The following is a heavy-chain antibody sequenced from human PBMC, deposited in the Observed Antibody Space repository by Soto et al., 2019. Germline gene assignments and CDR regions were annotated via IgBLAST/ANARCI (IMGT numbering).Heavy chain of an antibody. CDR1: GGSISSGGYY. CDR3: ARVSTRPYCDFGLKYNCFDP. CDR2: IYYSGST. J-gene: IGHJ5*02. D-gene: IGHD3-3*01. V-gene: IGHV4-31*01. Sequence: QVQLQESGPGLVKPSQTLSLTCTVSGGSISSGGYYWSWIRQHPGKGLEWIGYIYYSGSTYYNPSLKSLVTMSVKTSKNLSARKLSSVSAADMAVYYCARVSTRPYCDFGLKYNCFDPWGQGTLVTVSS.